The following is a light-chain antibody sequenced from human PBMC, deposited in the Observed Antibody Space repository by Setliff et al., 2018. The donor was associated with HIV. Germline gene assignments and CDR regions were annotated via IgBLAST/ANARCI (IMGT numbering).Light chain of an antibody. CDR2: DVT. J-gene: IGLJ1*01. CDR3: RSYAGSYTYV. CDR1: SSDIGAYNY. Sequence: QSALTQPRSVSGSPRQSVTISCTGTSSDIGAYNYVSWYQQHPGKAPKLMIYDVTKWPSGAPDRFSGSKSGNTASLTISGLQAEDEADYYCRSYAGSYTYVFGTGTKVTVL. V-gene: IGLV2-11*01.